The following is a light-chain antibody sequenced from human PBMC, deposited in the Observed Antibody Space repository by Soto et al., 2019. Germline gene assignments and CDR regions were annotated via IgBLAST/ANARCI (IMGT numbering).Light chain of an antibody. CDR3: QQYNSYWT. Sequence: DIQMTQSPSTLSASVGDRVTITCRASQSISSWLAWYQQKPGKAPKLLIYDASSLESGAPSRFSGSGSGTEFTLTISSLQPDDFATYDCQQYNSYWTFGQGTNVEIK. V-gene: IGKV1-5*01. CDR1: QSISSW. J-gene: IGKJ1*01. CDR2: DAS.